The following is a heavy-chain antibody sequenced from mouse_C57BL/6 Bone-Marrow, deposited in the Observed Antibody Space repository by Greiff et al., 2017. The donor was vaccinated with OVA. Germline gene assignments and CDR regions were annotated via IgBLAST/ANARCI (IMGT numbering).Heavy chain of an antibody. CDR1: GFTFSSYA. CDR3: ARDYDGSFDY. Sequence: EVQLVESGGGLVKPGGSLKLSCAASGFTFSSYAMSWVRQTPEKRLEWVATISDGGSYTYYPDNVKGRVTISRDNAKNNLYLQMSHLKSEDTAMYYCARDYDGSFDYWGQGTTLTVSS. CDR2: ISDGGSYT. V-gene: IGHV5-4*01. D-gene: IGHD2-3*01. J-gene: IGHJ2*01.